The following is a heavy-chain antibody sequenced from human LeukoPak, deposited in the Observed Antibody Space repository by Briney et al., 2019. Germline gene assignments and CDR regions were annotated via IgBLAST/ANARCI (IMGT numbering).Heavy chain of an antibody. CDR2: ISVSGTYI. CDR3: ARDRDYGTFDY. V-gene: IGHV3-21*01. D-gene: IGHD4-17*01. CDR1: GFTFSRNG. Sequence: GGSLRLSCAASGFTFSRNGMAWVRQAPGKGLEWVSSISVSGTYIYYSDSVKGRFTISRDNAKNSLYLEMRSLRAEDTAAYFCARDRDYGTFDYWGQGTLVTVSS. J-gene: IGHJ4*02.